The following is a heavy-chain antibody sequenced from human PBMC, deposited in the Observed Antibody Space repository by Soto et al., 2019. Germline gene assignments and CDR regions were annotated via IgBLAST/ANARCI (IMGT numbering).Heavy chain of an antibody. CDR3: ATYYIVATIRRKEGDAFDI. D-gene: IGHD5-12*01. J-gene: IGHJ3*02. CDR2: FDPEDGET. Sequence: GASVKVSCKVSGYTLTELSMHWVRQAPGKGLEWMGGFDPEDGETIYAQKFQGRVTMTEDTSTDTAYMELSSLRSEDTAVYYCATYYIVATIRRKEGDAFDIWGQGTMVTVSS. V-gene: IGHV1-24*01. CDR1: GYTLTELS.